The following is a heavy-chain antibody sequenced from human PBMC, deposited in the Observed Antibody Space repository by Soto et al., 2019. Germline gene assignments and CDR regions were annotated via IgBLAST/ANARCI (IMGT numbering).Heavy chain of an antibody. Sequence: AAVKVSCQACGGTFRSYAISWVRPAPGQGLEWMGGIIPIFGTANYAQKFQGRVTITADESTSTAYMELSSLRSEDTAVYYCARFSGMTTQHQAHFDYWGQGXLVTVSS. CDR1: GGTFRSYA. D-gene: IGHD4-17*01. CDR2: IIPIFGTA. J-gene: IGHJ4*02. V-gene: IGHV1-69*13. CDR3: ARFSGMTTQHQAHFDY.